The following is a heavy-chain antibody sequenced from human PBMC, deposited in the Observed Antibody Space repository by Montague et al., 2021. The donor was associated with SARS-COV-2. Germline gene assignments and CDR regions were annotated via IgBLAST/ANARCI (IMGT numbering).Heavy chain of an antibody. CDR2: IYCSGTT. D-gene: IGHD3-10*01. CDR1: SGSITSSGYY. CDR3: ARGMIRGVTTPFDY. V-gene: IGHV4-39*02. J-gene: IGHJ4*02. Sequence: SETLSLTCSVSSGSITSSGYYWGWIRQPPGKELEWIGNIYCSGTTYYNPSLQSRGTISVDTSKNHLSLRLSSVTAADTAVYFCARGMIRGVTTPFDYWGQGSQVTVSS.